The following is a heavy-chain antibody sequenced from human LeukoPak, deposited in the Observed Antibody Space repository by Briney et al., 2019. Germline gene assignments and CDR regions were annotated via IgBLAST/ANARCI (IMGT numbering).Heavy chain of an antibody. D-gene: IGHD3-3*01. Sequence: GRSLRLSCAASGFTFDDYAMHWVRQAPGKGLEWVSGISWNSGSIGYADSVKGRFTISRDNAKNSLYLQMNSLRAEDTALYYCAKGGTASYDFWSGYRPLEYWGQGTLVTVSS. J-gene: IGHJ4*02. CDR3: AKGGTASYDFWSGYRPLEY. V-gene: IGHV3-9*01. CDR1: GFTFDDYA. CDR2: ISWNSGSI.